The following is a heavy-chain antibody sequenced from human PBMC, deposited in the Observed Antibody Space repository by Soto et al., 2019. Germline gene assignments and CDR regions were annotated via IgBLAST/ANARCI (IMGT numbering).Heavy chain of an antibody. V-gene: IGHV4-59*01. CDR2: IYYSGST. D-gene: IGHD5-18*01. Sequence: SETLSLTCTVPSPSIGSYYWSWIRQPPVKGLEWIGYIYYSGSTNYNPSLKSRVTISVDTSKNQFSLKLSSVTAADTAVYYCARDNGYSYGYTLDHWGQGTLVTVS. CDR1: SPSIGSYY. CDR3: ARDNGYSYGYTLDH. J-gene: IGHJ4*02.